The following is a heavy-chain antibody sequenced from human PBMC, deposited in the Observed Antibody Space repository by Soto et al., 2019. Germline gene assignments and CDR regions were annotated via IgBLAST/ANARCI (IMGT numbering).Heavy chain of an antibody. CDR1: GGSISSGGYY. Sequence: NPSETLSLTCTVSGGSISSGGYYWSWIRQRPGKGLEWIGYIYYSGSTYYNPSLKSRVTISVDTSKNQFSLKLSSVTAADTAVYYCARIYYYDSSGPYYFDYWGQGTLVTVSS. D-gene: IGHD3-22*01. J-gene: IGHJ4*02. V-gene: IGHV4-31*03. CDR3: ARIYYYDSSGPYYFDY. CDR2: IYYSGST.